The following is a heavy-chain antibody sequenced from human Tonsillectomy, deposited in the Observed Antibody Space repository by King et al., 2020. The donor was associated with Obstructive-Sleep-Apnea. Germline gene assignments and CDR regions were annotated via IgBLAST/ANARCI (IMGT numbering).Heavy chain of an antibody. CDR2: INHSGST. D-gene: IGHD3-9*01. CDR3: ARGGEDYDILTGYRYFDY. CDR1: VGSFSGYY. V-gene: IGHV4-34*01. Sequence: VQLQQWGAGLLKPSETLSLTCAVYVGSFSGYYWSWIRQPPGKGLEWVWEINHSGSTNYNPSLRSRVTISVDTSKNQSSLKLSSVTAADTAVYYCARGGEDYDILTGYRYFDYWGQGTLVTVSS. J-gene: IGHJ4*02.